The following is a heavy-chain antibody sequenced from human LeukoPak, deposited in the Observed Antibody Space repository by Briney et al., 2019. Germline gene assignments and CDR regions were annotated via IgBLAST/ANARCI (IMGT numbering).Heavy chain of an antibody. V-gene: IGHV3-7*01. CDR1: GFTFSSYW. J-gene: IGHJ4*02. CDR2: IKQDGSKK. D-gene: IGHD3-16*01. Sequence: GGSLRLSCVASGFTFSSYWMSWVRQAPGKGLEWVANIKQDGSKKYYADSVKGRFSISRDNSKNTLYLQMNSLRAEDTAVYYCARDLTGYFDYWGQGTLVAVSS. CDR3: ARDLTGYFDY.